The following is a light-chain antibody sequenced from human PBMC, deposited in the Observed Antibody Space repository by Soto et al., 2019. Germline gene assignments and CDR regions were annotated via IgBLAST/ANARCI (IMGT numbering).Light chain of an antibody. V-gene: IGKV3-20*01. J-gene: IGKJ1*01. CDR2: GAS. CDR1: QSVSSSY. Sequence: IVLTQSPGTLSLSTGERATLSCRASQSVSSSYLAWYQQKPGQAPRLLIYGASSRATGIPDRFSGSGSGTDFTLTISRLEPEDFAVYYCQQYSSFPRTFGQGTKVDI. CDR3: QQYSSFPRT.